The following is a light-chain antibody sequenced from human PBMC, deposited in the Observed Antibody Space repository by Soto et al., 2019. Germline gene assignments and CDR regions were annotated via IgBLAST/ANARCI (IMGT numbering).Light chain of an antibody. CDR3: QQYINYFRT. V-gene: IGKV1-5*03. CDR1: QSIGVW. CDR2: KTS. Sequence: DIQMTQSPSTLSASVGDRVTITCRASQSIGVWLAWYQQKPGTAPKLLIYKTSTLDSGVPLRFSGSGSGPEFTLTISSLQPDDFATYYCQQYINYFRTFGQGTKVEIK. J-gene: IGKJ1*01.